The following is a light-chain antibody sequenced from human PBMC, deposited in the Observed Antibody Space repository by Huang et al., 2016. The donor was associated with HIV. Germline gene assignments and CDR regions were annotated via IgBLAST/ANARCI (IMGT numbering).Light chain of an antibody. CDR2: GAS. J-gene: IGKJ4*01. V-gene: IGKV3D-15*01. CDR1: QSVSSN. CDR3: QQYHDWPPLT. Sequence: EIVITQSPATLSVSPGERATLSCRASQSVSSNLAWYQQTPGQAPRLLIYGASTRATGIPARFSGSGSGTEFTLTIGSLQSEDFAVYYCQQYHDWPPLTFGGGTKVEIK.